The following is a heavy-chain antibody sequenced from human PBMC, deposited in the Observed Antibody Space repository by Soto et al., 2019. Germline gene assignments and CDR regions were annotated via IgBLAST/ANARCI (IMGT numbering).Heavy chain of an antibody. J-gene: IGHJ3*02. Sequence: QVQLVQSGTEGKKPGASVKVSCKASGYIFTTYGISWVRQAPGQGLEWMGWISANNGNTYYAQKFQGRVTMNTDTPTRTIYMELRSLRSDDTAVYYCARDLQFYSDSSGYRDVFDIWGQGTKVTVSS. V-gene: IGHV1-18*01. D-gene: IGHD3-22*01. CDR3: ARDLQFYSDSSGYRDVFDI. CDR2: ISANNGNT. CDR1: GYIFTTYG.